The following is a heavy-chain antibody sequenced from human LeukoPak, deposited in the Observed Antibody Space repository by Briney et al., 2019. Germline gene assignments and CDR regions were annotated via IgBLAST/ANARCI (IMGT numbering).Heavy chain of an antibody. J-gene: IGHJ4*02. CDR2: INTDESKI. CDR1: GLTFGSHW. CDR3: ARGGLFKYFFDY. Sequence: GGSLRLSCAASGLTFGSHWMHWVRQTPGKGLVWVSRINTDESKINHADSVKGRFTISRDNAKNMLYLQMNSLRAEDTAVYYCARGGLFKYFFDYWGQGTPVTVFS. V-gene: IGHV3-74*01. D-gene: IGHD2-15*01.